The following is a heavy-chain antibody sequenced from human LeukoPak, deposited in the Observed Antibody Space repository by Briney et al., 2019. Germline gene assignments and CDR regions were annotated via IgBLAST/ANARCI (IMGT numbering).Heavy chain of an antibody. Sequence: GGSLRLSCAASGFTFSSYAMHWVRQAPGKGLEYVSAISSNGGSTYYANSVKGRFTISRDNSKNTLYLQMGSLRAEDMAVYYCARGSSGYLIRPIDYWGQGTLVTVSP. CDR3: ARGSSGYLIRPIDY. D-gene: IGHD3-22*01. CDR2: ISSNGGST. CDR1: GFTFSSYA. J-gene: IGHJ4*02. V-gene: IGHV3-64*01.